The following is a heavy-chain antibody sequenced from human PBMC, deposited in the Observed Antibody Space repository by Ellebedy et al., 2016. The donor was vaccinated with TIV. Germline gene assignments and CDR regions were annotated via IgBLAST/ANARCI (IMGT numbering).Heavy chain of an antibody. Sequence: MPSETLSLTCGVSGGPFRGYYWSWIRQSPGTGLVWIGEIIHSGESTYNPSLKSRVTLSVDTSKNQISLSLSSMTAADTAVYSCAKGIGMDVWGPGTTVIVS. CDR3: AKGIGMDV. CDR2: IIHSGES. J-gene: IGHJ6*02. V-gene: IGHV4-34*12. D-gene: IGHD2-21*01. CDR1: GGPFRGYY.